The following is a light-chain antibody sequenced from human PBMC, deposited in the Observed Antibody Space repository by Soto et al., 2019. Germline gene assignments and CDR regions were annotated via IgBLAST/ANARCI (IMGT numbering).Light chain of an antibody. J-gene: IGKJ1*01. CDR1: QSISSC. Sequence: DVQMSQSPSTLSASVGDRVTSTCRASQSISSCLAWYQQKPGKAPKLLIYRASSLESGVPSRFSGSGSGTEFTLTISGLQPDDFATYYCQQYNTFSPWTFGQGTKVDIK. CDR2: RAS. CDR3: QQYNTFSPWT. V-gene: IGKV1-5*03.